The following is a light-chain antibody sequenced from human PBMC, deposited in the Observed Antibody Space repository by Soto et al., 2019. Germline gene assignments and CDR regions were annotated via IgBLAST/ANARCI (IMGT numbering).Light chain of an antibody. CDR1: QSVSSY. Sequence: EIVLTQSPATLSLSPGERATLSCRASQSVSSYLAWYQQKPGQAPRLLIYDASNRATGIPARFSGSGSGTDFTLTISSLGHEDFAVYYCQQRSNWLGTFGQGTKVEIK. V-gene: IGKV3-11*01. CDR3: QQRSNWLGT. J-gene: IGKJ1*01. CDR2: DAS.